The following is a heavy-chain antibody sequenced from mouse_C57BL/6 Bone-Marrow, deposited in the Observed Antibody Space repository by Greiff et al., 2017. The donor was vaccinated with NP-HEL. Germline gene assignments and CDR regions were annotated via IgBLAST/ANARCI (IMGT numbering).Heavy chain of an antibody. D-gene: IGHD4-1*01. CDR1: GYTFTSYW. CDR3: AELGRKVFFAY. CDR2: IHPNSGST. J-gene: IGHJ3*01. V-gene: IGHV1-64*01. Sequence: QVQLQQPGAELVKPGASVKLSCKASGYTFTSYWMHWVKQRPGQGLEWIGMIHPNSGSTNYNEKFKSKATLTVDKSSSTAYMQLSSLTSEDSAVYYCAELGRKVFFAYWGQGTLVTVSA.